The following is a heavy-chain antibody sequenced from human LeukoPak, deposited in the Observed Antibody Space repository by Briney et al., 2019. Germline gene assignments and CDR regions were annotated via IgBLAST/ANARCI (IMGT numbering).Heavy chain of an antibody. CDR1: GYTFTGYY. V-gene: IGHV1-2*02. D-gene: IGHD2/OR15-2a*01. CDR3: ARDEENRRNAFDI. J-gene: IGHJ3*02. Sequence: EASVKVSCKASGYTFTGYYMHWVRQAPGQGLEWMGWINPNSGGTNYAQKFQGRVTMTRDTSISTAYMELSRLRSDDTAVYYCARDEENRRNAFDIWGQGTMVTVSS. CDR2: INPNSGGT.